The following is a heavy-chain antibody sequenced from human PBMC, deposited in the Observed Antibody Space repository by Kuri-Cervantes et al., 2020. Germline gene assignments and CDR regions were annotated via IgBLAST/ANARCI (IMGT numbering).Heavy chain of an antibody. CDR3: ARAGGYYGSGSYLYFQH. CDR2: IYYSGST. D-gene: IGHD3-10*01. J-gene: IGHJ1*01. CDR1: GGSISSGGYY. Sequence: LRLSCTVSGGSISSGGYYWSWIRQHPGKGLEWIGYIYYSGSTYYNPSLKSLVTISVDRSKNQFSLKLSSVTAADTAVYYCARAGGYYGSGSYLYFQHWGQGTLVTVSS. V-gene: IGHV4-31*01.